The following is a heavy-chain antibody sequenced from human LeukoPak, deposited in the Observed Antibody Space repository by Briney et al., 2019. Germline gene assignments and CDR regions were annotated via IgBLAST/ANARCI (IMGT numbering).Heavy chain of an antibody. CDR2: IYTSGST. J-gene: IGHJ6*02. CDR3: AGTGLPRSGCYPNYYYGMDV. Sequence: SETLSLTCTVSGGSISSYYWSWIRQPAGKGLEWIGRIYTSGSTNYNPSLKSRVTMSVDTSKNQFSLKLSSVTAADTAVYYCAGTGLPRSGCYPNYYYGMDVWGQGTTVTVSS. D-gene: IGHD3-3*01. V-gene: IGHV4-4*07. CDR1: GGSISSYY.